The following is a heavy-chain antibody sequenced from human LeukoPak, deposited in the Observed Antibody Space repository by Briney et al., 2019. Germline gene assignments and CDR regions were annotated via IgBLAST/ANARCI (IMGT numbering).Heavy chain of an antibody. Sequence: ASVKVSCKASGYTFTSYYMHWVRQAPGQGLEWMGWISAYNGNTNYAQKLQGRVTMTTDTSTSTAYMELRSLRSDDTAVYYCARGDPSESSGWYPTYSYFDYWGQGTLVTVSS. V-gene: IGHV1-18*04. CDR1: GYTFTSYY. D-gene: IGHD6-19*01. J-gene: IGHJ4*02. CDR2: ISAYNGNT. CDR3: ARGDPSESSGWYPTYSYFDY.